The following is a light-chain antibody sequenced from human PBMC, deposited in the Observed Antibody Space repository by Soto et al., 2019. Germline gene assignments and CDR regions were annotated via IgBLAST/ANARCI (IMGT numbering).Light chain of an antibody. CDR1: NSDVGRYNL. Sequence: QSVLTQPASVSGSPGQSITISCTGTNSDVGRYNLVSWYQQRPGQAPQVLIYEVTKRPSGVSDRFSGSKSGNTASLTISGLQAEDEGEYFCCSYASSTTYVIFGGGTQRTVL. CDR2: EVT. J-gene: IGLJ2*01. V-gene: IGLV2-23*02. CDR3: CSYASSTTYVI.